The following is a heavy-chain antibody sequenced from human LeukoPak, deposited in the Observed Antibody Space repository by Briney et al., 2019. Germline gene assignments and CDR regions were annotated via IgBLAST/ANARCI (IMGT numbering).Heavy chain of an antibody. CDR3: ARVLSRTYYYGSGSPNSSY. D-gene: IGHD3-10*01. J-gene: IGHJ4*02. V-gene: IGHV1-2*06. CDR1: GYTFTGYY. Sequence: ASVKVSCKASGYTFTGYYMHWVRQAPGQGLEWMGRINPNSGGTNYAQKFQGRVTMTRDTSISTAYMELSRLRSDDTAVYYCARVLSRTYYYGSGSPNSSYWGQGTLLTVSS. CDR2: INPNSGGT.